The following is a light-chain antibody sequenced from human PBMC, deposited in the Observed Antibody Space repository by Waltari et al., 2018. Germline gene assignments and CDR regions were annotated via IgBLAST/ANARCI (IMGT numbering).Light chain of an antibody. CDR3: AAWDNSLSGVL. V-gene: IGLV1-47*01. CDR2: RDN. J-gene: IGLJ2*01. Sequence: QSVLTQSPSASGTPWQRVTISCSGSSSNIESNHVFWYQQIPGTAPKLLIFRDNMRPSGVPDRFSASKSGTSASLAISGLRSEDEADYYCAAWDNSLSGVLFGGGTKLTVL. CDR1: SSNIESNH.